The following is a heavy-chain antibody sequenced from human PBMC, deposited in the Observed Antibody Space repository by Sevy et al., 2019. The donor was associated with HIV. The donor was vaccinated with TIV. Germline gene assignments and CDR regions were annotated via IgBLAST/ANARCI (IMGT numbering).Heavy chain of an antibody. J-gene: IGHJ3*02. CDR2: IYYTGST. V-gene: IGHV4-39*01. CDR1: GGSISSSSYY. D-gene: IGHD7-27*01. CDR3: ARPASVLTLGAFDI. Sequence: SESLSLTCTVSGGSISSSSYYCGWIRQPPGKGLEWIGSIYYTGSTYYNPSLKSRVTISVDRTKNQFSLKLSSVTAAETAIYYCARPASVLTLGAFDIWGQGTQVTVSS.